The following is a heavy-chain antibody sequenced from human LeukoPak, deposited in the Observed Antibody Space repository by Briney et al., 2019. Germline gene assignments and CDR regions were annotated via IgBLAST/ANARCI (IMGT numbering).Heavy chain of an antibody. CDR1: GGSISSSSYY. CDR3: ARGYYYESSGYYDY. Sequence: SETLSLTCTVSGGSISSSSYYWGWIRQPPGKGLEWIGYIYYSGSTYYNPSLKSRVTISVDTSENQFSLKLSSVTAADTAVYYCARGYYYESSGYYDYWGQETLVTVSS. D-gene: IGHD3-22*01. CDR2: IYYSGST. V-gene: IGHV4-30-4*08. J-gene: IGHJ4*02.